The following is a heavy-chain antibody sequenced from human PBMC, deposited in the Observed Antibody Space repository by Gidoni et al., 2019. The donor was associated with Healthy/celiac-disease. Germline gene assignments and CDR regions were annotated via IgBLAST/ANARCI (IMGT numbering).Heavy chain of an antibody. D-gene: IGHD3-9*01. J-gene: IGHJ2*01. CDR3: AGSLERYFDWLGAPEYWYFDL. CDR2: ISYSGRT. CDR1: GGSISSGGYY. Sequence: QVQLQESGPGLVKPSQTLSLTCTVSGGSISSGGYYWSWIRQHPGKGLEWIGYISYSGRTNYNPSLKSRVTISVDTSKNQFSLKLSSVTAADTAVYYCAGSLERYFDWLGAPEYWYFDLWGRGTLVTVSS. V-gene: IGHV4-31*03.